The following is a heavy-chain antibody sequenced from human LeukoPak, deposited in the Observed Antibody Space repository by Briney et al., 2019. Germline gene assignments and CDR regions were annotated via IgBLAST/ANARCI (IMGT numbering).Heavy chain of an antibody. CDR1: GFTFSSYG. Sequence: PGGSLRLSCEASGFTFSSYGMHWVRQAPGKGLEWVAVISNDGSNKDYADSVKGRFTISRDKSKNTLYLQMNSLRVEDTAVYYCAKDGFRFGELRYYYYYYMDVWGKGTTVTVSS. V-gene: IGHV3-30*18. CDR3: AKDGFRFGELRYYYYYYMDV. J-gene: IGHJ6*03. D-gene: IGHD3-10*01. CDR2: ISNDGSNK.